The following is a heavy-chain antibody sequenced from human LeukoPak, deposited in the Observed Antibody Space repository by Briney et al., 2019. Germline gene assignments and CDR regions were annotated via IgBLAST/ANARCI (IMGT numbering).Heavy chain of an antibody. D-gene: IGHD3-10*01. CDR2: IYYSGST. CDR1: GGSTTSYY. J-gene: IGHJ5*02. V-gene: IGHV4-59*01. CDR3: ARGGVNYKIAGP. Sequence: PSETLSLTCTVSGGSTTSYYWSWIRQPPGKGLEWIGYIYYSGSTNHNPSLKSRVTISVDTSKNQFSLKLSSVTAADTAVYYCARGGVNYKIAGPWGQGTLVTVSS.